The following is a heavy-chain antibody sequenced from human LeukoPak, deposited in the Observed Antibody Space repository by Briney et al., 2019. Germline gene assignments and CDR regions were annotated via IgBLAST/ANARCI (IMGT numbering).Heavy chain of an antibody. CDR1: GGTFSSYA. V-gene: IGHV1-69*05. J-gene: IGHJ4*02. D-gene: IGHD3-16*02. Sequence: SVKVSCKASGGTFSSYAISWVRQAPGQGLEWMGRIIPIFGTANYAQKFQGRVTITTDESTSTAYMELSSLRSEDPAVYYCASRHYDYVGGSYRTFDYWGQGTLVTVSS. CDR3: ASRHYDYVGGSYRTFDY. CDR2: IIPIFGTA.